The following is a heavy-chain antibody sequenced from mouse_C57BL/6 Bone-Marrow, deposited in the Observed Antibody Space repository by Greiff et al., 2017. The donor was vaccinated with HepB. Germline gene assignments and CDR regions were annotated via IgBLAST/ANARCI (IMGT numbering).Heavy chain of an antibody. CDR1: GYSITSGYY. V-gene: IGHV3-6*01. J-gene: IGHJ2*01. D-gene: IGHD1-1*01. CDR2: ISYDGSN. CDR3: ARALYDYFDY. Sequence: EVKLMESGPGLVKPSQSLSLTCSVTGYSITSGYYWNWIRQFPGNKLEWMGYISYDGSNNYNPSLKNRISITTDTSQNQFFLKLNSLTTEDTATYYCARALYDYFDYWGQGTTLTVSS.